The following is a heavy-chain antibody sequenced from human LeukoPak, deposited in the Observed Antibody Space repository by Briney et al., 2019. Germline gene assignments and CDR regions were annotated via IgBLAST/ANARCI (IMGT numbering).Heavy chain of an antibody. J-gene: IGHJ4*02. Sequence: ASLKVSCKASGYTFTSCGISWVREAPGQGLEWMGWISAYNGNTNYAQKLQGRVTMTTDTSTSTAYMELRSLRSDDTAVYYCARVRPTTYSSGYYYVDYWGEGTLVTVSS. CDR2: ISAYNGNT. V-gene: IGHV1-18*01. CDR1: GYTFTSCG. CDR3: ARVRPTTYSSGYYYVDY. D-gene: IGHD3-22*01.